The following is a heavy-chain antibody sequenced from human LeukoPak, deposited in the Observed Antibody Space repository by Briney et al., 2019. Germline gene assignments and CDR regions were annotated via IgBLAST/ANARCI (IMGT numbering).Heavy chain of an antibody. D-gene: IGHD3-10*01. Sequence: GGSLRLSCAASGFSFSDYYMSWIRQAPGKGLEWVAYITPSGTTKTYADPVEGRFFISRDNAQSSVTLDMNSLRVEDTGVYYCAREGTGTDWGQGTWVTVSS. CDR3: AREGTGTD. CDR2: ITPSGTTK. CDR1: GFSFSDYY. J-gene: IGHJ3*01. V-gene: IGHV3-11*04.